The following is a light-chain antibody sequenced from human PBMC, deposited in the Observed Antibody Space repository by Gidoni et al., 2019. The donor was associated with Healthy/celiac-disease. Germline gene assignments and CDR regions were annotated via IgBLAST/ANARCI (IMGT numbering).Light chain of an antibody. CDR1: SSDVGGYNY. V-gene: IGLV2-14*03. Sequence: QSALTQPASVSGSTGQSITISCTGTSSDVGGYNYVSWYQQNPGKAPKLMIYDVSNRPSGVSNRFSGSKSGNTASLTISGLQAEDEADYYCSSYTSSSTYVFGTGTKVTVL. CDR2: DVS. J-gene: IGLJ1*01. CDR3: SSYTSSSTYV.